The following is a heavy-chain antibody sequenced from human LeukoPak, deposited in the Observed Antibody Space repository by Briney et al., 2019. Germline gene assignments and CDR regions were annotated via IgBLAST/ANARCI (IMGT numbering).Heavy chain of an antibody. D-gene: IGHD2-15*01. Sequence: GGSLRLSCAASGFTFSNYGIHWVRQAPGKGLEWVTVISYDGNNKYYADSVKGRFTISRDNSKNTLFLQMNSLRAEDTAVYYCAKGVDYCSGGSCPADYWGPGTLVTVSS. CDR2: ISYDGNNK. CDR1: GFTFSNYG. CDR3: AKGVDYCSGGSCPADY. J-gene: IGHJ4*02. V-gene: IGHV3-30*18.